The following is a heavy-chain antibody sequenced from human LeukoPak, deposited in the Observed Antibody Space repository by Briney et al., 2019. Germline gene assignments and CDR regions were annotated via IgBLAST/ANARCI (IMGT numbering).Heavy chain of an antibody. V-gene: IGHV4-34*01. CDR2: INHGGST. J-gene: IGHJ4*02. CDR3: ARGPRSDY. CDR1: GGSFSGYY. Sequence: SETLSLTCAVYGGSFSGYYWSWIRQPPGKGLEWIGEINHGGSTNYNPSLKSRVTISVDTSKNQFSLKLSSVTAADTAVYYCARGPRSDYWGQGTLVTVSS.